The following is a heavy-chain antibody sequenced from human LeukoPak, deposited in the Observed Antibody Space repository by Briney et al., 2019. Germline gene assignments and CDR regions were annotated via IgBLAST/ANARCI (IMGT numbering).Heavy chain of an antibody. J-gene: IGHJ4*02. CDR2: INPTSGST. CDR3: ARDGGYSSGYYRGLY. Sequence: ASVNLSCKASGYTFTSYFLHWVRQARGQGLEWLGIINPTSGSTTYAQKFLGRVTVTRDRSTSTVYMDLHSLRTEDTAVYYCARDGGYSSGYYRGLYWGQGTLVTVSS. CDR1: GYTFTSYF. V-gene: IGHV1-46*01. D-gene: IGHD6-19*01.